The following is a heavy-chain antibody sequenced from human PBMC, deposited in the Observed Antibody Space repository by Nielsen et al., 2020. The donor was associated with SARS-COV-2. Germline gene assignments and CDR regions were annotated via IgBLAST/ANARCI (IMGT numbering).Heavy chain of an antibody. Sequence: GGSLRLSCVASGFTSSNFALHWVRQAPGKGLDWVAVTSYDGSMTFYADSVKGRFTISRDNSKNTLYLQMNSLGADDTAIYYCTRRVAGGTMDVWGQGTTVTVSS. CDR2: TSYDGSMT. CDR1: GFTSSNFA. J-gene: IGHJ6*02. D-gene: IGHD6-19*01. V-gene: IGHV3-30*03. CDR3: TRRVAGGTMDV.